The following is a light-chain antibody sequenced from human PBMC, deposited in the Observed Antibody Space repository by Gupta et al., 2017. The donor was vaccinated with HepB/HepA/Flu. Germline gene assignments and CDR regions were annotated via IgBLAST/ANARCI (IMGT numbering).Light chain of an antibody. CDR2: LGS. CDR3: MQALQTPT. V-gene: IGKV2-28*01. Sequence: DIVITQSPLSLPVTPGEPASLSCRSSPSVLHSNGYNYLDWYLQKPRQSPQLLIYLGSNRASGVPDRFSGSGSGTDFTLKSSRVEAEDVGVYYCMQALQTPTFGGGTKVEIK. J-gene: IGKJ4*01. CDR1: PSVLHSNGYNY.